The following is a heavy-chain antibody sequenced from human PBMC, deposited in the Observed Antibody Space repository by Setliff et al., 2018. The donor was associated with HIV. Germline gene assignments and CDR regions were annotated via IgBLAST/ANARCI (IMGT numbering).Heavy chain of an antibody. Sequence: SCAASGFTFSNAWMSWVRQAPGKGLEWVGRIKSKTDGGTTDYAAPVKGRFTISRDDSKNTLYLQMNSLKTEDTAVYYCTTDASSGWYWYYFDYWGQGTLVTVSS. CDR1: GFTFSNAW. V-gene: IGHV3-15*01. J-gene: IGHJ4*02. CDR2: IKSKTDGGTT. CDR3: TTDASSGWYWYYFDY. D-gene: IGHD6-19*01.